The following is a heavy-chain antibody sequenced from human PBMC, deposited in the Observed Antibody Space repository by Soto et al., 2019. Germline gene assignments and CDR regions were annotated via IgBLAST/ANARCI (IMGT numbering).Heavy chain of an antibody. J-gene: IGHJ6*02. V-gene: IGHV3-9*01. CDR2: ISCNGGSI. Sequence: GGSLRLSCAASGFTFDGCAMHWVRQAPGKGLEWVSAISCNGGSICYADSVKGRFTISRDNSKNSLYLQMNSLRAEGTALYYCAKDKEYSSGGYASYYYGMDVWGQGTTVTVSS. CDR1: GFTFDGCA. D-gene: IGHD6-19*01. CDR3: AKDKEYSSGGYASYYYGMDV.